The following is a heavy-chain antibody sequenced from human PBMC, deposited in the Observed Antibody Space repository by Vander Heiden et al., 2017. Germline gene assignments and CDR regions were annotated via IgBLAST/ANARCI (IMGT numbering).Heavy chain of an antibody. Sequence: EVQLVESGGGLVKPGGSLRLSCAASGFTFSSYSMNWVRQAPGKGLEWVSSISSSSSYIYYAYSVKGRFTISRDNAKNSLYLQMNSLRAEDTAVYYCAREGRYQPFDPWGQGTLVTVSS. CDR2: ISSSSSYI. D-gene: IGHD2-2*01. CDR1: GFTFSSYS. CDR3: AREGRYQPFDP. V-gene: IGHV3-21*01. J-gene: IGHJ5*02.